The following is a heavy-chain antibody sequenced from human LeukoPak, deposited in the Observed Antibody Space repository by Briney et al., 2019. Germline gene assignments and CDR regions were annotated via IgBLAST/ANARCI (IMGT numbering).Heavy chain of an antibody. CDR3: ARERLLWFGEYYYGMDV. J-gene: IGHJ6*02. V-gene: IGHV4-59*01. D-gene: IGHD3-10*01. CDR1: GGSISSYY. Sequence: SETLSLTCTVSGGSISSYYWSWIRQPPGKGLEWIGYIYYSGSTNYNPSLKSRVTISVDTSKNQFSLKLSSVTAAGTAVYYCARERLLWFGEYYYGMDVWGQGTTVTVSS. CDR2: IYYSGST.